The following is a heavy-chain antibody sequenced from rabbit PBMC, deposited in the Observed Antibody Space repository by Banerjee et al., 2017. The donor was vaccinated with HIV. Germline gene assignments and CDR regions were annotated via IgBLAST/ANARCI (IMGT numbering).Heavy chain of an antibody. CDR1: GFSFSNTY. J-gene: IGHJ4*01. V-gene: IGHV1S45*01. CDR3: ARSSSIYYVYEL. CDR2: IDTGGGGRT. Sequence: QQQLVESGGGLVQPEGSLTLTCTASGFSFSNTYMCWVRQAPGKGLEWIACIDTGGGGRTYCATWAKGRFTSSKTSSTTVTLQMTSLTAADTATYFCARSSSIYYVYELWGPGTLVTVS. D-gene: IGHD8-1*01.